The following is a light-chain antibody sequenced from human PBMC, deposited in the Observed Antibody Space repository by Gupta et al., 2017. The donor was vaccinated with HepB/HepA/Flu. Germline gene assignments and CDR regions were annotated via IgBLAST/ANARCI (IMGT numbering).Light chain of an antibody. CDR3: KRTQQAPFT. CDR1: HSLLDSNVNSNY. J-gene: IGKJ2*01. V-gene: IGKV2-28*01. CDR2: LGS. Sequence: EMVMSQTPLSLRLTPVEAASISCRSSHSLLDSNVNSNYLDWYLQKPGQSPHLLIYLGSTRASGVPERVSGSGSGTYFTLTINVVAAEDVVVYCFKRTQQAPFTFGQGTKLEIK.